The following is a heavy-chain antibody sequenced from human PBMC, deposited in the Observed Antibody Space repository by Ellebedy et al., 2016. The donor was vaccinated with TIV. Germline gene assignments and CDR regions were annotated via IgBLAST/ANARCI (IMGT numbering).Heavy chain of an antibody. Sequence: APVKVSCKASGYTFTGYYMHWVRQAPGQGLEWMGWINPNSGGTNYAQKFQGWVTMTRDTSISTAYMELSRLRSDDTAVYYCASYSLYSSSSAYYYGMDVWGQGTTVTVSS. V-gene: IGHV1-2*04. CDR1: GYTFTGYY. CDR3: ASYSLYSSSSAYYYGMDV. D-gene: IGHD6-6*01. J-gene: IGHJ6*02. CDR2: INPNSGGT.